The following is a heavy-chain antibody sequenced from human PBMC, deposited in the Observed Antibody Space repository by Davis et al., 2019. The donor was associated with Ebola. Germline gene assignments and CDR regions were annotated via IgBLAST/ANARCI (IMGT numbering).Heavy chain of an antibody. V-gene: IGHV3-30*18. CDR2: ISSDGTNE. CDR1: GFTFSPIG. CDR3: AKDGWSGGGGGIDQ. D-gene: IGHD2-15*01. J-gene: IGHJ5*02. Sequence: PGGSLRLSCAASGFTFSPIGMPWVRQPPGKGLEWLPMISSDGTNESYSDSLKGRFAISRDNSRNTLFLLMNDLRDEDTGVYYCAKDGWSGGGGGIDQWGQGTLVIVSS.